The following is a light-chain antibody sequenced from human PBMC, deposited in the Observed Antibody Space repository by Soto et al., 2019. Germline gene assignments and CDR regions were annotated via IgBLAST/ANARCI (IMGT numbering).Light chain of an antibody. J-gene: IGKJ1*01. CDR2: KAS. V-gene: IGKV1-5*03. Sequence: DIPMTQSPSTLSASVGDRVTITCRASQSISNWLAWYQQKPGKAPKLLIFKASNLQSGAPSRFSGSGSGTEFTLSISSLQPDDFATFYCQQYNAYPWTFGQGTKVEVK. CDR1: QSISNW. CDR3: QQYNAYPWT.